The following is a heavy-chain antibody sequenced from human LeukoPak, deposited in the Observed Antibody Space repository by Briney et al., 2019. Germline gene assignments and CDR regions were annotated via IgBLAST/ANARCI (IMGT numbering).Heavy chain of an antibody. Sequence: GASLRLSCAASGFTFGNYGMHWVRQAPGKGLEWVAVIWDDGSNKYYADSVKGRFTISRDSSKNTLYLQMNSLRAEDTAVYYCARAEVPAAIKSGAFDIWGQGTMVTVSS. D-gene: IGHD2-2*01. V-gene: IGHV3-33*01. CDR2: IWDDGSNK. CDR1: GFTFGNYG. CDR3: ARAEVPAAIKSGAFDI. J-gene: IGHJ3*02.